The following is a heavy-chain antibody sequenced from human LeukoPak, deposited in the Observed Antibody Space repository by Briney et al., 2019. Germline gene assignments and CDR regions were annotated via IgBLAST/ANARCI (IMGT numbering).Heavy chain of an antibody. CDR3: ARVGSGSCCHFEY. Sequence: GASVKVSCRASGYTLTGYFMHWVRQAPGQGLEWMGWINPNSGDTNYAQKFQGRVTLTTDTSVNAAYMELNRLRSDDTAVYYCARVGSGSCCHFEYWGPGTLVTVSS. CDR1: GYTLTGYF. V-gene: IGHV1-2*02. D-gene: IGHD2-15*01. J-gene: IGHJ4*02. CDR2: INPNSGDT.